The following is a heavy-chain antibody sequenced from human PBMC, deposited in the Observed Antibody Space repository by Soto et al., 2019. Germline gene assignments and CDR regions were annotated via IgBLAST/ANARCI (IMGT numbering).Heavy chain of an antibody. V-gene: IGHV3-13*01. Sequence: PGGSLRLSCAASGFTFSSYDMHWVRQAIGKGLEWVSAIGTAGDTYYPGSVKGRFTISRENAKNSLYLQMNSLRAEDTAVYYCARLGSIGSGIYYRPRDHYDLIYVRGQGTTVTVSA. CDR3: ARLGSIGSGIYYRPRDHYDLIYV. D-gene: IGHD3-10*01. CDR2: IGTAGDT. J-gene: IGHJ6*01. CDR1: GFTFSSYD.